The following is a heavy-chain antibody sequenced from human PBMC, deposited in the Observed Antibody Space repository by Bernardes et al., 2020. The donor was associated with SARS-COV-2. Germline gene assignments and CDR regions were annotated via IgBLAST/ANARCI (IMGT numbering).Heavy chain of an antibody. Sequence: GGSLRLSCAASGFTFSDHYMSWIRQAPGKGLEWLSYISSSSSYTNYADSVKGRFTISRDNAKNSLYLQMNSLRAEDTAVYYCARGVWYCSSTSCYFDYWGQGTLVTVSS. J-gene: IGHJ4*02. CDR2: ISSSSSYT. CDR1: GFTFSDHY. V-gene: IGHV3-11*06. D-gene: IGHD2-2*01. CDR3: ARGVWYCSSTSCYFDY.